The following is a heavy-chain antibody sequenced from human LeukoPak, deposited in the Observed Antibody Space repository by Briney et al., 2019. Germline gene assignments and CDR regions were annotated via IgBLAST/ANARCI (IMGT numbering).Heavy chain of an antibody. CDR3: VRVPNWGTVDY. Sequence: PGGSLRLSCAVSGLTFRSYWMSWVRQAPGKGLEWVSFIYGSGTTYYADSVKGRFTISRDNSRNTLYLQMNSLRAEDTAVYYCVRVPNWGTVDYWGQGTLVTVSS. D-gene: IGHD7-27*01. CDR1: GLTFRSYW. J-gene: IGHJ4*02. V-gene: IGHV3-66*01. CDR2: IYGSGTT.